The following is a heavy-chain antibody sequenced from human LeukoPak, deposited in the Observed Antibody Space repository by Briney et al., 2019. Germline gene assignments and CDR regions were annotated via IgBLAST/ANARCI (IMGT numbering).Heavy chain of an antibody. J-gene: IGHJ4*02. Sequence: PGGSLRLSCEASGFTFSAYAMTWVRQAPGKGLEWVSVIYSGGSTYYADSVKGRFTISRHNSKNTLYLQMNSLRAEDTAVYYCARGGMDSGSYFDYWGQGTLVTVSS. V-gene: IGHV3-53*04. CDR1: GFTFSAYA. CDR3: ARGGMDSGSYFDY. D-gene: IGHD1-26*01. CDR2: IYSGGST.